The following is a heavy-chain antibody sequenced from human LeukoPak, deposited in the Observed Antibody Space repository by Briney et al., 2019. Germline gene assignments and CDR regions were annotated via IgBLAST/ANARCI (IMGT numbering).Heavy chain of an antibody. D-gene: IGHD2-2*01. J-gene: IGHJ3*02. V-gene: IGHV4-59*11. Sequence: SETLSLTCTVSGGSISSHYWSWIRQPPGKGLEWIGYIYYSGSTNYNPSLKSRVTISVDTSKNQFSLKLSSVTAADTAVYYCATYCSSTSCYEPYDAFDIWGQGTMVTVSS. CDR1: GGSISSHY. CDR2: IYYSGST. CDR3: ATYCSSTSCYEPYDAFDI.